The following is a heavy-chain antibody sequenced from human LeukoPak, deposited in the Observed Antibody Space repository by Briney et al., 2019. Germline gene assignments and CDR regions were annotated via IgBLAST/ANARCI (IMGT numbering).Heavy chain of an antibody. CDR1: GFTFSSYE. CDR2: ISRGGSPI. Sequence: GGSLRLSCAASGFTFSSYEMNWVRQAPGKGLEWVSSISRGGSPIFYADSVRGRFTTSRDNAKKSLFLQMTSLRAEDTAVYYCTRVSWRGEIFWGQGTLVSVSS. J-gene: IGHJ4*02. V-gene: IGHV3-48*03. D-gene: IGHD3-3*01. CDR3: TRVSWRGEIF.